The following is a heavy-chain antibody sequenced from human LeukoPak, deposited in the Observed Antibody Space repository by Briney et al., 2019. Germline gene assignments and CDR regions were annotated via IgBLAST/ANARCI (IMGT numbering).Heavy chain of an antibody. Sequence: PSETLSLTCTVSGGSISSHYWSWIRQPPGKGLEWIGYIYYSGSTNYNPSLKSRVTISVDTSKNQFSLKLSSVTAADTAVYYCARDRSSSPPVRVNLGMDVWGQGTTVTVSS. V-gene: IGHV4-59*11. CDR1: GGSISSHY. J-gene: IGHJ6*02. CDR2: IYYSGST. CDR3: ARDRSSSPPVRVNLGMDV. D-gene: IGHD6-13*01.